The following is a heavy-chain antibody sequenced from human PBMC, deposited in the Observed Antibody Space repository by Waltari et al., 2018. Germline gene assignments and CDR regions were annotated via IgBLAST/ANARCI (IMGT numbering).Heavy chain of an antibody. V-gene: IGHV4-39*07. J-gene: IGHJ4*02. D-gene: IGHD6-19*01. CDR3: ARQNGIAVAGTPFDY. CDR1: GGSISSSSYY. CDR2: IYYSWST. Sequence: QLQLQESGPGLVKPSETLSLTCTVSGGSISSSSYYWGWIHQPPGKGLEWIGSIYYSWSTYYNPSLKSRVTISVDTSKNQFSLKLSSVTAADTAVYYCARQNGIAVAGTPFDYWGQGTLVTVSS.